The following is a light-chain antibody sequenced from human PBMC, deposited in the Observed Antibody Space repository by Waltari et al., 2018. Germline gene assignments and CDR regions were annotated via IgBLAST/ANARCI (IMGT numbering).Light chain of an antibody. V-gene: IGKV4-1*01. CDR1: QSVLYSYNNQNF. CDR3: QQYYSTPPT. Sequence: DIVMTQSPDSLAVSLGERATINCKSSQSVLYSYNNQNFLSCYQQKPGQPPNLLIYWASTRESWVPDRFSGSGSGTDFTLTISSLQAEDVAVYYCQQYYSTPPTFGGGTKVEIK. CDR2: WAS. J-gene: IGKJ4*01.